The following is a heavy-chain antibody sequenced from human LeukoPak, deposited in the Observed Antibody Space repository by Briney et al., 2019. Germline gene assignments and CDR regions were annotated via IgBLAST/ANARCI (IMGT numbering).Heavy chain of an antibody. CDR2: IYHSGST. D-gene: IGHD6-13*01. J-gene: IGHJ4*02. Sequence: SGTLSLTCAVSGGSISSSNWWSWVRQPPGKGLEWIGEIYHSGSTNYNPSLKSRVTISVDKSKNQFSLKLSSVTAADTAVYYCARDSGSVAAGTLKRLDYWGQGTLVTVSS. CDR3: ARDSGSVAAGTLKRLDY. V-gene: IGHV4-4*02. CDR1: GGSISSSNW.